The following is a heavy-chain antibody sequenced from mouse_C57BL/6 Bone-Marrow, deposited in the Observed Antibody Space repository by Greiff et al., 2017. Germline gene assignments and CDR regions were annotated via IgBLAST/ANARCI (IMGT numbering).Heavy chain of an antibody. CDR2: IYPRSGNT. Sequence: VQRVESGAELARPGASVKLSCKASGYTFTSYGISWVKQRTGQGLEWIGEIYPRSGNTYNNEKFKGKATLTADKSSSTAYMELRSLTSEDSAVYFCARAGLRRRPGFAYWGQGTLVTVSA. CDR3: ARAGLRRRPGFAY. CDR1: GYTFTSYG. J-gene: IGHJ3*01. V-gene: IGHV1-81*01. D-gene: IGHD2-2*01.